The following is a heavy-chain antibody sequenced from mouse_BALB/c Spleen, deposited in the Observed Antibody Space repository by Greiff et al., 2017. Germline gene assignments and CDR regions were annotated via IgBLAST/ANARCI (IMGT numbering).Heavy chain of an antibody. CDR1: RFTFSSYG. D-gene: IGHD3-1*01. Sequence: EVKVVESGGGLVQPGGSLKLSCAASRFTFSSYGMSWVRQTPDKRLELVATINSNGGSTYYPDSVKGRFTISRDNAKNTRYLQMSSMKSEDTAMYYCARDGRGFYYWGQGTTLTVSS. J-gene: IGHJ2*01. CDR3: ARDGRGFYY. CDR2: INSNGGST. V-gene: IGHV5-6-3*01.